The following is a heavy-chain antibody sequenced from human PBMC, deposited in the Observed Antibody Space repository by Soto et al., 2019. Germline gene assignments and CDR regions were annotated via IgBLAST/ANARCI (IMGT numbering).Heavy chain of an antibody. CDR2: IYYSGST. Sequence: SETLSLTCTVSGGSISSYYWSWIRQPPGKGLEWIGYIYYSGSTNYNPSLKSRVTISVDTSKNQFSLKLSSVTAADTTVYYCASYYSSSWFGYWGQGTLVTVS. CDR1: GGSISSYY. D-gene: IGHD6-13*01. CDR3: ASYYSSSWFGY. V-gene: IGHV4-59*08. J-gene: IGHJ4*02.